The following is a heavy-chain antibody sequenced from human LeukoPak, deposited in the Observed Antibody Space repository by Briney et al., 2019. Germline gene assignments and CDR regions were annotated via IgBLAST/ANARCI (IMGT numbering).Heavy chain of an antibody. Sequence: PGGSLRLSCAASGFSVSSYYMDWVRQAPGKGLEWVSVMYSGGKTQYADSAKGRFAISRDDSKNTLHLQMNSLKAEDTAVYYCARARSRCTNGVCRSAYYYYMDVWGKGTTVTVSS. J-gene: IGHJ6*03. CDR1: GFSVSSYY. CDR3: ARARSRCTNGVCRSAYYYYMDV. D-gene: IGHD2-8*01. CDR2: MYSGGKT. V-gene: IGHV3-66*02.